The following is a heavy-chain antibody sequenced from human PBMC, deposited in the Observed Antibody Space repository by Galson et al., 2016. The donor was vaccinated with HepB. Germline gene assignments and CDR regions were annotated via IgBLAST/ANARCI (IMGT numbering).Heavy chain of an antibody. V-gene: IGHV3-15*01. Sequence: SLRLSCAASGFTFSRAWLNWVRQAPGNGLEWVGRVKSYTDGGTTDYAAPMKGRFSLSRDESNNRLYLQMNSLKTEDTAVYYSTTSSTRGYTYGPSAYWGRGTLVAVSS. CDR3: TTSSTRGYTYGPSAY. D-gene: IGHD5-18*01. CDR1: GFTFSRAW. J-gene: IGHJ4*02. CDR2: VKSYTDGGTT.